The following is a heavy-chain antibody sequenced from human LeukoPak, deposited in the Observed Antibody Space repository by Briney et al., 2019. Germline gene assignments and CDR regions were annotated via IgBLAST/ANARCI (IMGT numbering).Heavy chain of an antibody. CDR2: IRSSGAPI. Sequence: GGSLRLSCAASGFTFSSYSMNWVRQAPGKGLEWVSYIRSSGAPIHYADSVKGRFTIFRDNAKNSVYLQMNSLRVEDTAVYYCVRDPEALDYWGPGTLVTVSS. J-gene: IGHJ4*02. V-gene: IGHV3-48*01. CDR3: VRDPEALDY. CDR1: GFTFSSYS.